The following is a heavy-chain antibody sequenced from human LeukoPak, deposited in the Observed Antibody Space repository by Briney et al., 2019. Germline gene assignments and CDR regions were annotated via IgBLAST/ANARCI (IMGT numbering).Heavy chain of an antibody. D-gene: IGHD3-22*01. CDR3: ARTYYYDGSGYLPDY. CDR2: IYSGGST. V-gene: IGHV3-53*01. J-gene: IGHJ4*02. Sequence: GGSLRLSCAASGFTFSSYWMHWVRQAPGKGLEWVSVIYSGGSTYYADSVKGRFTISRDNSKNTLYLQMNSLRAEDTAVYYCARTYYYDGSGYLPDYWGQGTLVTVSS. CDR1: GFTFSSYW.